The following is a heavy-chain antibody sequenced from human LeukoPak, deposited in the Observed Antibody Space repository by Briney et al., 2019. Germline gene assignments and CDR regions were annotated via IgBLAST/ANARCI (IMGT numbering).Heavy chain of an antibody. CDR1: GASISSSY. Sequence: SETLSLTCTVSGASISSSYWSWIRQPPGKGLEWIGYIYYSGTAKYNPSLKSRVTISVDTSKNQFSLKVNSVAAADTAVYYCARGQPQRYSSGWYVNWFDPWGQGTLVTVSS. D-gene: IGHD6-19*01. CDR2: IYYSGTA. CDR3: ARGQPQRYSSGWYVNWFDP. V-gene: IGHV4-59*01. J-gene: IGHJ5*02.